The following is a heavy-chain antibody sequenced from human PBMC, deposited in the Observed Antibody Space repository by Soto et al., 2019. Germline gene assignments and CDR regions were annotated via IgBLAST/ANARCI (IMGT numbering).Heavy chain of an antibody. CDR2: ISIGSSTI. D-gene: IGHD2-8*01. CDR1: GFTFSSYS. J-gene: IGHJ5*02. CDR3: ARDNGMAGSFDP. V-gene: IGHV3-48*02. Sequence: GGSLRLSCAASGFTFSSYSMNWARQAPGKGLEWVSYISIGSSTIYYADSVKGRFTISRDDAKNSLYLQMNSLRDEDTAVYYCARDNGMAGSFDPWGQGTLVTVSS.